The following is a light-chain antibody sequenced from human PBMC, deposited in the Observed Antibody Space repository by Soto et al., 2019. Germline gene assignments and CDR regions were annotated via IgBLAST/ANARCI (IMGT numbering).Light chain of an antibody. CDR1: QSINNN. J-gene: IGKJ1*01. V-gene: IGKV1-39*01. CDR3: QQSYDMPWT. CDR2: AAS. Sequence: DIQMTQSPSSLSASVGDRVTITCRASQSINNNLNWHKQRPGKGPELLIYAASSLEGGVPSRFSGSGSGTDFTLTISSLQPEDFATYYCQQSYDMPWTFGQGTKVEIK.